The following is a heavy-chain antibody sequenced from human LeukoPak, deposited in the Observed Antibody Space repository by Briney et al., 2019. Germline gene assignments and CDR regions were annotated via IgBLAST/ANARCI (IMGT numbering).Heavy chain of an antibody. CDR3: AREFVGGRSGELGY. CDR1: VYTFTSYY. V-gene: IGHV1-46*01. Sequence: ASVKVSCKASVYTFTSYYLHWVRQAPGQGLEWMGIINPSGGSPNYAQKFQGRVTMTRDTSTSTVYMELRSLRSADTALYYCAREFVGGRSGELGYWGQGTLVTVSS. J-gene: IGHJ4*02. CDR2: INPSGGSP. D-gene: IGHD3-10*01.